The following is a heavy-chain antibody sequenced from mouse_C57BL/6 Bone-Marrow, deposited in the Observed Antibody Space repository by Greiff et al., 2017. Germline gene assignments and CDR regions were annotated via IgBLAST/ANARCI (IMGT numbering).Heavy chain of an antibody. J-gene: IGHJ2*01. CDR2: IYPRDGST. CDR3: AREDYYGSGGYFDY. V-gene: IGHV1-85*01. CDR1: GYTFTSYD. Sequence: VKLVESGPELVKPGASVKLSCKASGYTFTSYDINWVKQRPGQGLGWLGWIYPRDGSTKYHEKFKGKATLTVDPSSSTAYMELHSLTSEDSAVYFCAREDYYGSGGYFDYWGQGTTLTVSS. D-gene: IGHD1-1*01.